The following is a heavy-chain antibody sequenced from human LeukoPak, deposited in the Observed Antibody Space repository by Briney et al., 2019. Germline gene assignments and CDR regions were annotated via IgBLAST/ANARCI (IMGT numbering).Heavy chain of an antibody. D-gene: IGHD5-18*01. CDR2: ISGSGGTT. Sequence: PGGSLRLSCAASGLTFRSYAMGWVRRAPGKGLEFVSYISGSGGTTYYADSVKGRFTISRDNSKNTLYLQMNSLRAEDTAVYYCAKDDEGAPGGYSYCYMGSASDYWGQGTLVTVSS. V-gene: IGHV3-23*01. CDR3: AKDDEGAPGGYSYCYMGSASDY. J-gene: IGHJ4*02. CDR1: GLTFRSYA.